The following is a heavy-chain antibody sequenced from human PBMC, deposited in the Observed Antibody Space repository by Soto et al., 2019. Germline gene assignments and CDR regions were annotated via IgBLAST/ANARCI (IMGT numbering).Heavy chain of an antibody. D-gene: IGHD4-4*01. V-gene: IGHV3-74*01. Sequence: QTGGSLRLSCAASGFTFSPYWMHWVRQAPGKGLVWVSRINPDGSSTNYADSVKGRFTISRDNAKNTLYLQMNSLRAEDTAVYYCGRGGSNSPNGMDVWGQGTTVTVSS. J-gene: IGHJ6*02. CDR3: GRGGSNSPNGMDV. CDR1: GFTFSPYW. CDR2: INPDGSST.